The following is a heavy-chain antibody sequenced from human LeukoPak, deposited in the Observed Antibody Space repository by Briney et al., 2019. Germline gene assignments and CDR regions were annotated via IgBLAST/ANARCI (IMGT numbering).Heavy chain of an antibody. CDR1: GFTFSRYW. Sequence: GGSLRLSCVASGFTFSRYWMHWVRQAPGKGLVWVSRLNGDGSITNYADSVKGRFTISRDNAKNTLYLQMNSLRAEDTAVYYCARDSGGVGATNAFDIWGQGTMVTVSS. CDR2: LNGDGSIT. J-gene: IGHJ3*02. D-gene: IGHD1-26*01. V-gene: IGHV3-74*01. CDR3: ARDSGGVGATNAFDI.